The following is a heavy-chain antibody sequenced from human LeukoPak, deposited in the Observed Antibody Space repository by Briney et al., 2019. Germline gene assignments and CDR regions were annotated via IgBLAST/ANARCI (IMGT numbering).Heavy chain of an antibody. D-gene: IGHD2-15*01. V-gene: IGHV1-24*01. CDR3: ATPYCSGGSCYYYYGMDV. J-gene: IGHJ6*02. Sequence: ASVKVSCKVSGYTLTELSMHWVRQAPGKGLEWRGGFDPEDGETIYAQKFQGRVTMTEDTSTDTAYMELSSLRSEDTAVDYCATPYCSGGSCYYYYGMDVWGQGTTVTVSS. CDR2: FDPEDGET. CDR1: GYTLTELS.